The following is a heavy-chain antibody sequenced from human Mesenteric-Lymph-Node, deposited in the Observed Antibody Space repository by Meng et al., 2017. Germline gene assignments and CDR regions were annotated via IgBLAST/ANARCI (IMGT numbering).Heavy chain of an antibody. J-gene: IGHJ4*02. CDR2: INHSGST. CDR3: ARIGFCSGRSCYGFFDY. V-gene: IGHV4-34*01. D-gene: IGHD2-15*01. CDR1: GGSFSGYY. Sequence: GSLRLSCAVYGGSFSGYYLSWIRQPPGKGLEWIGEINHSGSTNYNPSLKSRVTISVDTSKNQFSLKLSSVNAADTAVYYCARIGFCSGRSCYGFFDYWGQGTLVTVSS.